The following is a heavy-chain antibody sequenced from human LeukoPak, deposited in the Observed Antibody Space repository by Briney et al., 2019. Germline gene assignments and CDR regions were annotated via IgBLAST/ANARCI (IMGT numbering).Heavy chain of an antibody. V-gene: IGHV1-69*02. Sequence: SVKVSCKASGGTFSSYTISWVRQAPGQGLEWMGRIIPILGIANYAQKFQGRVTITADKSTSTAYMELSSLRSEDTAVYYCARIPPGSSSWKTYYYYYGMDVWGQGTTVTVSS. CDR3: ARIPPGSSSWKTYYYYYGMDV. CDR1: GGTFSSYT. D-gene: IGHD6-13*01. J-gene: IGHJ6*02. CDR2: IIPILGIA.